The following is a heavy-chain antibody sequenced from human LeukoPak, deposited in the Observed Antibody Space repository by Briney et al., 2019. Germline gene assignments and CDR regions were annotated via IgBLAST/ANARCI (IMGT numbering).Heavy chain of an antibody. J-gene: IGHJ4*02. Sequence: GSSVKVSCKASGGTFSSYAISWVRQAPGQGLEWMGRIIPIFGTANYAQKFQGRVTITTDESTSTAYMELSSLRSEDTAVYYRAVGDGYPFDYWGQGTLVTVSS. CDR1: GGTFSSYA. D-gene: IGHD5-24*01. CDR3: AVGDGYPFDY. CDR2: IIPIFGTA. V-gene: IGHV1-69*05.